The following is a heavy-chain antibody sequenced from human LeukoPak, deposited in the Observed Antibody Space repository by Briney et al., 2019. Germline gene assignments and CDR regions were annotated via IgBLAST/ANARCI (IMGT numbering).Heavy chain of an antibody. CDR1: GGSFSGYY. D-gene: IGHD3-22*01. CDR3: ALTYYYDSSGYYWNY. Sequence: PSETLSLTCAVYGGSFSGYYWSWIRQPPGKGLEWIGEINHSGSTNYNPSLKSRVTISVDTSKNQFSLKLSSVTAADTAVYYCALTYYYDSSGYYWNYWGQGTLVTVSS. V-gene: IGHV4-34*01. CDR2: INHSGST. J-gene: IGHJ4*02.